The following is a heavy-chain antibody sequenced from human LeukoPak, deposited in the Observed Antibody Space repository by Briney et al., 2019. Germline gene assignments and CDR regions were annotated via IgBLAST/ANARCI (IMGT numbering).Heavy chain of an antibody. CDR1: GFIFSSYA. D-gene: IGHD6-13*01. Sequence: GGSLRLSCAASGFIFSSYAMSWVRQAPGKGLAWVSAISGSGGGTYYADSVKGRFTISRDNSKNTLYLQMNSLRAEDTAVYYCATRGAYSSSWFLHYWGQGTLVTVSS. CDR2: ISGSGGGT. J-gene: IGHJ4*02. V-gene: IGHV3-23*01. CDR3: ATRGAYSSSWFLHY.